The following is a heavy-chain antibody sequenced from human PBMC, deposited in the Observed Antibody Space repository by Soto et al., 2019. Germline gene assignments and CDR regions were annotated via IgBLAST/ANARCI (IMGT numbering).Heavy chain of an antibody. CDR3: ARDLNRNYFDY. V-gene: IGHV4-34*01. D-gene: IGHD3-16*02. Sequence: PSETLSLTCAVYGGSFSGYYWSWIRQPPGKGLEWIGEINHSGSTNYSPSLKSRVTISLDRSDNQFSLKLSSVTAADTAVYYCARDLNRNYFDYWGQGTLVTVSS. CDR1: GGSFSGYY. CDR2: INHSGST. J-gene: IGHJ4*02.